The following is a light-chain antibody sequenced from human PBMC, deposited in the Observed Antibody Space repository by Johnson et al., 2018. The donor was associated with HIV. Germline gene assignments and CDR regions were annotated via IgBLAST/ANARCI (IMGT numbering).Light chain of an antibody. CDR2: ENN. CDR1: SSNIGNNY. Sequence: HSVLTQPPSVYAAPGQKVTISCSGSSSNIGNNYVSWYQQLPGTAPKLLIYENNKRPSGIPDRFSGSKSATSATLGITGLQPGDEADYYCGTWDSSLGTYVFGTGTKVTVL. V-gene: IGLV1-51*02. CDR3: GTWDSSLGTYV. J-gene: IGLJ1*01.